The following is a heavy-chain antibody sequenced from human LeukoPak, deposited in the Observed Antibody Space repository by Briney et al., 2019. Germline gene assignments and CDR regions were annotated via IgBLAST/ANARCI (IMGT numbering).Heavy chain of an antibody. CDR2: ISSSSSTI. V-gene: IGHV3-48*01. CDR1: GFTFSSYS. D-gene: IGHD3-9*01. J-gene: IGHJ5*02. CDR3: AREEAAYYDILTGHNWFDP. Sequence: PGGSLRLSCAASGFTFSSYSMNWVRQAPGKGLEWVSYISSSSSTIYYADSVKGRFTISRDNAKNSLYLQMNSLRAEDTAVYYCAREEAAYYDILTGHNWFDPWGQGTLVTVSS.